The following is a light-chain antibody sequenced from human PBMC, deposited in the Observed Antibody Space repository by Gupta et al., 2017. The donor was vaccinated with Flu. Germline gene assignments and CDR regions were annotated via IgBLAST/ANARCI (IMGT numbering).Light chain of an antibody. CDR2: KAS. CDR3: QQDNSYPYT. V-gene: IGKV1-5*03. Sequence: DIKMTPSPSTLPASVGDRVTITCRASQSISSWLAWYQQKPGKAPKLLIYKASSLESGVPSRFSGSGSGTEFTLTISSLQPDDFATYYCQQDNSYPYTFGQGTKVEIK. CDR1: QSISSW. J-gene: IGKJ2*01.